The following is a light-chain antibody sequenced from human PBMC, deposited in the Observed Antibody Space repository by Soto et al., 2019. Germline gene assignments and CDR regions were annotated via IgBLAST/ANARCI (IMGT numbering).Light chain of an antibody. V-gene: IGKV3-15*01. CDR1: QSVGTH. Sequence: IVMTQARATLSVSPGERATVYCRSSQSVGTHLAWYQQKPGQAPRLIIYGASTRAAGIPVRFSGSGSGTEFTLTISSLQSEDFAVYSCQQYNNWPGTFGQGTKVDIK. CDR2: GAS. J-gene: IGKJ1*01. CDR3: QQYNNWPGT.